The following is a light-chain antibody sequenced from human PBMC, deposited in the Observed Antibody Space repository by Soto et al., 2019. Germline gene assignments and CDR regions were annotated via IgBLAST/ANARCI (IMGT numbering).Light chain of an antibody. CDR1: QGIRDA. CDR2: SAS. Sequence: DIQMTQSPSSLSASVGDRVIITCRASQGIRDALGWYQQKPGKVPKPLIYSASSLQNGVPSRFSGSGSETVFTLTISSLQPEDFATYFCLQHSDYPFTFGQGTRLEI. CDR3: LQHSDYPFT. V-gene: IGKV1-17*01. J-gene: IGKJ2*01.